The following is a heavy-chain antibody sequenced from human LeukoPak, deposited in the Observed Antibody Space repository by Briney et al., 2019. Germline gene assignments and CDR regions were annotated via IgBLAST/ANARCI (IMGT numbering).Heavy chain of an antibody. Sequence: SETLSLTCTVSGGSISSYYWRWIRQPPGKGLEWIGYIYYSGSTNYNPSLKSRVTISVDTSKNQFSLKLSSVTAADTAVYYCARTMYSSSWYYYYGMDVWGQGTTVTVSS. CDR3: ARTMYSSSWYYYYGMDV. CDR1: GGSISSYY. J-gene: IGHJ6*02. D-gene: IGHD6-13*01. V-gene: IGHV4-59*08. CDR2: IYYSGST.